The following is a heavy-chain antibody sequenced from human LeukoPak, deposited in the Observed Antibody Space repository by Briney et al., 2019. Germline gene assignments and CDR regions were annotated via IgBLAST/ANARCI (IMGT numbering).Heavy chain of an antibody. CDR1: GFTFRSYA. V-gene: IGHV3-30-3*01. CDR3: TTDHCSSTSCYLN. CDR2: ISYDGNIK. D-gene: IGHD2-2*01. J-gene: IGHJ4*02. Sequence: GKSLRLSCAASGFTFRSYAIHWVRQAPGKGLEWVAFISYDGNIKYYADSVKGRFTISRDDSKNTLYLQMNSLKTEDTAVYYCTTDHCSSTSCYLNWGQGTLVTVSS.